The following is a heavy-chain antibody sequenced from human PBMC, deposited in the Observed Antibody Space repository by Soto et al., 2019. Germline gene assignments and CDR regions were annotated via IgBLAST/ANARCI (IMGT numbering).Heavy chain of an antibody. J-gene: IGHJ5*02. D-gene: IGHD3-22*01. V-gene: IGHV3-73*02. CDR3: LRYNDTIAHYHNDA. CDR1: AFTFSGSA. Sequence: DVQLVESGGGLVQPGGSLNLSCAASAFTFSGSAMHWVRQASGKGLEWVGRIRSKANNYAAAYAASGKGRFTISRDDSKRTAYLQMNSLTTAGTAVYYCLRYNDTIAHYHNDAWGQGILVTVSS. CDR2: IRSKANNYAA.